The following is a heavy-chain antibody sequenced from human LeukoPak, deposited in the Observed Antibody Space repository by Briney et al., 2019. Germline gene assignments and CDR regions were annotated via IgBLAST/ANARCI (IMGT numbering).Heavy chain of an antibody. V-gene: IGHV1-2*02. CDR2: INPNSGGT. D-gene: IGHD3-9*01. J-gene: IGHJ4*02. CDR3: ARDTDYDILTGRNADY. CDR1: GYAFTGYY. Sequence: ASVKVSCKASGYAFTGYYMHWLRQAPGQGLEWMGWINPNSGGTNYAQKFQGRVTMTRDTSISTAYMELSRLRSDDTAVYYCARDTDYDILTGRNADYWGQGTLVTVSS.